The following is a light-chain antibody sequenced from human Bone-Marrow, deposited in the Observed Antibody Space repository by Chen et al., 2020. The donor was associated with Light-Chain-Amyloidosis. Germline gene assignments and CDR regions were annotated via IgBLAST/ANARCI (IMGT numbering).Light chain of an antibody. J-gene: IGLJ1*01. CDR2: DVS. CDR1: SSDVGGYNY. CDR3: SSYTSSSTLRV. V-gene: IGLV2-14*01. Sequence: QSALTQPASVSGSPGQSITISCTGNSSDVGGYNYVSWYQQHPGKAPKLMIYDVSNRPSGVSNRFSGSKSGNTASLTISGLQAEDEADYYCSSYTSSSTLRVFGTGTKVTVL.